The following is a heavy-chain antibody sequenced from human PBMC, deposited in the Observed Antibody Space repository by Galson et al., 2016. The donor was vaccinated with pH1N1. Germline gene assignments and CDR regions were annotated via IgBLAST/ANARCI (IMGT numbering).Heavy chain of an antibody. CDR3: VRAVGRAEAH. CDR1: GFTLSSYW. CDR2: MNQAGNKK. D-gene: IGHD1-26*01. V-gene: IGHV3-7*01. J-gene: IGHJ4*02. Sequence: SLRLSCAASGFTLSSYWMSWVRQAPGKGLEWVANMNQAGNKKYYVDSVKGRFIISRDYSNHSLYLQMNSLRAEDTAMYYCVRAVGRAEAHWGQGTLVTVSS.